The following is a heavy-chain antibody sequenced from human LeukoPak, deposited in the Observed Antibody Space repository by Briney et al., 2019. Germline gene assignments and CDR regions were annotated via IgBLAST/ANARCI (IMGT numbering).Heavy chain of an antibody. CDR2: ISTYTGYS. V-gene: IGHV1-18*01. CDR3: AKNSSGGYSDY. CDR1: GYTFTSSG. Sequence: GASVKVSCKASGYTFTSSGISWVRQAPGQGLEWMGWISTYTGYSKYAQNLQGRVTMTADTSTSTAYMELSSLRSDDKAVYFCAKNSSGGYSDYWGQGTLVTVSS. D-gene: IGHD6-19*01. J-gene: IGHJ4*02.